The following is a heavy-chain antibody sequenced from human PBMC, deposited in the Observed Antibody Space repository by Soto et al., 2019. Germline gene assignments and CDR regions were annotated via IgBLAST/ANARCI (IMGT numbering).Heavy chain of an antibody. J-gene: IGHJ6*02. CDR1: GASGSSGGHY. CDR3: ARDQGYGSNNYGMDV. Sequence: LSLTCPISGASGSSGGHYWSWIRQHQGKGLEWIGYIYYSGSTKYNPSLKSRVTISVDTSKNQFSLKLSSVTAADTAVYYCARDQGYGSNNYGMDVWGQGTTVTVSS. CDR2: IYYSGST. D-gene: IGHD2-2*01. V-gene: IGHV4-61*08.